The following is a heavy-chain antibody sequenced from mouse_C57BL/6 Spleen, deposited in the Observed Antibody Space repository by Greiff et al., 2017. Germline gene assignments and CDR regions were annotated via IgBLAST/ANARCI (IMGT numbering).Heavy chain of an antibody. Sequence: VQLQQSGAELVRPGASVKLSCTASGFNIKDYYMHWVKQRPEQGLEWIGRIDPEDGDPEYAPKFQGKATMTAETSSNTAYLQLSSLTSEDTAVYYCTIYDYAAYWGQGTLVTVSA. V-gene: IGHV14-1*01. D-gene: IGHD2-4*01. CDR2: IDPEDGDP. CDR1: GFNIKDYY. J-gene: IGHJ3*01. CDR3: TIYDYAAY.